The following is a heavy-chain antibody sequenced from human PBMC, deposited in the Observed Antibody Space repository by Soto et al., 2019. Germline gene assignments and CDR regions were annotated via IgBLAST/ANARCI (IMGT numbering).Heavy chain of an antibody. CDR2: IRSKANSYAT. CDR3: TRHWVGDQYSSGWTQDYAFDI. CDR1: GFTFSGSA. V-gene: IGHV3-73*01. Sequence: GGSLRLSCAASGFTFSGSAMHWVRQASGKGLEWVGRIRSKANSYATAYAASVKGRFTISRDDSKNTAYLQMNSLKTEDTAVYYCTRHWVGDQYSSGWTQDYAFDIWGQGTMVTVSS. D-gene: IGHD6-19*01. J-gene: IGHJ3*02.